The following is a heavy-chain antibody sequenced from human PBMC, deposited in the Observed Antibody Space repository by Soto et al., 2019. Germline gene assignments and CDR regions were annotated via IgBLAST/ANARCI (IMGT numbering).Heavy chain of an antibody. D-gene: IGHD6-6*01. CDR3: ASHGDSSSTGYYYYGMDV. Sequence: SVKVSCKASGGTFSSYSISWVRQAPGQGLEWMGGIIPIFGTANYAQKFQGRVTITADESTSTAYMELSSLRSEDTAVYYCASHGDSSSTGYYYYGMDVWGQGTTVTVSS. J-gene: IGHJ6*02. V-gene: IGHV1-69*13. CDR1: GGTFSSYS. CDR2: IIPIFGTA.